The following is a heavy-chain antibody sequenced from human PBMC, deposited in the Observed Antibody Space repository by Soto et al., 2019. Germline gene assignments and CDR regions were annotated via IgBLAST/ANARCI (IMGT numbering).Heavy chain of an antibody. Sequence: GGSLRLSCTASGFTFGDYAMSWFRQAPGKGLEWVGFIRSKAYGGTTEYAASVKGRFTISRDDSKSIAYLQMNSLKTEDTAVYYCTRTDFWSGYFFGGIDYWGQGTLVTVSS. D-gene: IGHD3-3*01. CDR2: IRSKAYGGTT. CDR1: GFTFGDYA. CDR3: TRTDFWSGYFFGGIDY. V-gene: IGHV3-49*03. J-gene: IGHJ4*02.